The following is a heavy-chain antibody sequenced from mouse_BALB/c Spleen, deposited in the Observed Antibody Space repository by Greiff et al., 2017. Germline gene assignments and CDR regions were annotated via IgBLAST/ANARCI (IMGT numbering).Heavy chain of an antibody. J-gene: IGHJ3*01. CDR3: ARGLPRLWFAY. D-gene: IGHD2-2*01. Sequence: EVQLKQSGAELVRPGALVKLSCKASGFNIKDYYMHWVKQRPEQGLEWIGWIDPENGNTIYDPKFQGKASITADTSSNTAYLQLSSLTSEDTAVYYCARGLPRLWFAYWGQGTLVTVSA. CDR2: IDPENGNT. V-gene: IGHV14-1*02. CDR1: GFNIKDYY.